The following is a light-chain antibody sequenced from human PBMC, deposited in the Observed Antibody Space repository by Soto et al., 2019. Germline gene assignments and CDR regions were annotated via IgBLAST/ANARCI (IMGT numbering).Light chain of an antibody. CDR3: QVWDTGSDHPDV. V-gene: IGLV3-21*02. CDR1: NIGSKS. CDR2: DDN. J-gene: IGLJ1*01. Sequence: SSELTQPPSVSVAPGQTARITCGGNNIGSKSVHWYQQKPGQAPILVVYDDNDRPSGIPERFSGSNSGNTATLTISRVEAGDEADYYCQVWDTGSDHPDVFGPGTQLTVL.